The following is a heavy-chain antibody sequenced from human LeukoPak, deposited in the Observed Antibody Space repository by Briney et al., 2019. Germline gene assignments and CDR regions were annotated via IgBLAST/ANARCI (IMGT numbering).Heavy chain of an antibody. Sequence: PGGSLRLSCAASGFTFDDYAMHWVRQAPGKGLEWVSLISWDGGSTYYADSVKGRFTISRDNTNNSLYLQMNSLRAEDTAVYYCARDPHIVVVTSTPFFDYWGQGTLVTVSS. CDR3: ARDPHIVVVTSTPFFDY. CDR1: GFTFDDYA. D-gene: IGHD2-21*02. J-gene: IGHJ4*02. CDR2: ISWDGGST. V-gene: IGHV3-43D*03.